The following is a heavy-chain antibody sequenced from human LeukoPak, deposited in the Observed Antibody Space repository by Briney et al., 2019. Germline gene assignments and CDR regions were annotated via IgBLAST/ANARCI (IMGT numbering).Heavy chain of an antibody. D-gene: IGHD2-2*01. J-gene: IGHJ5*02. Sequence: HPGGSLRLSCAASGFTFNSYWMSWVRQAPGKGLEWVANIKEGGSAQYYVDSVKGRFTISRDNAQNSLNLQMNSLRAEDTAVYYCATSSNAPGNHWGQGTLVTVSS. CDR1: GFTFNSYW. CDR3: ATSSNAPGNH. CDR2: IKEGGSAQ. V-gene: IGHV3-7*01.